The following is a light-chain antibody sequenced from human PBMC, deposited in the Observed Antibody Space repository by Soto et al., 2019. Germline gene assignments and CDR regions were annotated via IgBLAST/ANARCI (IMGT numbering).Light chain of an antibody. J-gene: IGKJ5*01. CDR3: QHYYNWPIN. CDR2: GAS. Sequence: EVVMTQSPATLSVSPGERATLSCRASHSVSSSLAWYQQKHGQXPRXXIYGASTRATGIPARFSGSGSGTKLTITISSLQSEDFEVYNCQHYYNWPINFGQGTRLEIK. V-gene: IGKV3D-15*01. CDR1: HSVSSS.